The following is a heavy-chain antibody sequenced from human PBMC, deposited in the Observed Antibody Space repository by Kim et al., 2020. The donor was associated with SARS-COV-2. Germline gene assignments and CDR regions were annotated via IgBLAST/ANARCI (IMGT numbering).Heavy chain of an antibody. J-gene: IGHJ4*02. CDR3: ARAYRIAARPASFDY. Sequence: SETLSLTCAVYGGSFSGYYWSWIRQPPGKGLEWIGEINHSGSTNYNPSLKSRVTISVDTSKNQFSLKLSSVTAADTAVYYCARAYRIAARPASFDYWGQGTLVTVSS. CDR2: INHSGST. D-gene: IGHD6-6*01. V-gene: IGHV4-34*01. CDR1: GGSFSGYY.